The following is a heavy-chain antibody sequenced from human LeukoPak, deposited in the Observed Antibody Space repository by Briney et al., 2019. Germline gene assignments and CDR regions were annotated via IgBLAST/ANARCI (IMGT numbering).Heavy chain of an antibody. CDR3: ARLVVVAATEYYYYYMDV. D-gene: IGHD2-15*01. J-gene: IGHJ6*03. CDR1: GGSISSHY. CDR2: IYYSGST. V-gene: IGHV4-59*11. Sequence: SETLSLTCTVSGGSISSHYWSWIRQPPAKGLEWIGYIYYSGSTNYNPSLKSRVTISVDTSENQFSLKLSSVTAADTAVYYCARLVVVAATEYYYYYMDVWGKGTTVTVSS.